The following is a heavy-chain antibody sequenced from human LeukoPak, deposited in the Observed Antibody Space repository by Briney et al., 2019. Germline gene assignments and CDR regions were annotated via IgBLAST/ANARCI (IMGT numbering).Heavy chain of an antibody. CDR3: ARALCGGDCYAMTFFDY. D-gene: IGHD2-21*01. Sequence: GGSLRLSCAASGFTFSSYWMSWVRQAPGKGLEWVSSISSSSSYINYADSVKGRFTISRDNAKNSLYLQMNSLRAEDTAVYYCARALCGGDCYAMTFFDYWGQGTLVTVSS. J-gene: IGHJ4*02. V-gene: IGHV3-21*01. CDR2: ISSSSSYI. CDR1: GFTFSSYW.